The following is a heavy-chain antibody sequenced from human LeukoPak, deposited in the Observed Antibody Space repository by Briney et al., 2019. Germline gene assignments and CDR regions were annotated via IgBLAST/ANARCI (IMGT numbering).Heavy chain of an antibody. Sequence: ASVKVSCKASGGTFSSYAISWVRQAPGQGLEWMGWISAYNGNTNYAQKLQGRVTMTTDTSTSTAYMELRSLRSDDTAVYYCARVGGYSSSWYFDYWGQGTLVTVSS. CDR3: ARVGGYSSSWYFDY. V-gene: IGHV1-18*01. CDR1: GGTFSSYA. J-gene: IGHJ4*02. D-gene: IGHD6-13*01. CDR2: ISAYNGNT.